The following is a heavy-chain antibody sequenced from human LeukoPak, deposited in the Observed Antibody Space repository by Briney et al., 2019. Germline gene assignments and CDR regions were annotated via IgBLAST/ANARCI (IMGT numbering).Heavy chain of an antibody. Sequence: PGGSLRLSRAASGFTLSTYGMHWVRQAPGKGLEWVAVISYDGSNKYYADSVKGRFTISRDNSKNTLYLQMNSLRAEDTAVYYCAKDRGAYCGGDCYSGFDYWGQGTLVTVSS. J-gene: IGHJ4*02. V-gene: IGHV3-30*18. CDR3: AKDRGAYCGGDCYSGFDY. CDR2: ISYDGSNK. CDR1: GFTLSTYG. D-gene: IGHD2-21*02.